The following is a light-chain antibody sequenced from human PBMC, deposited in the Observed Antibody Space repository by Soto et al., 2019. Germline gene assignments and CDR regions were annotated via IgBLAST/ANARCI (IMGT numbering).Light chain of an antibody. V-gene: IGLV1-44*01. J-gene: IGLJ1*01. CDR3: AAWDDRLNGPSYV. CDR1: TSNIGSNP. Sequence: QSVLTQPPSVSGTPGQTVTISRSGSTSNIGSNPVNWYQQLPGTAPRLLISTNNQRPSGVPDRFSGSRSGTSASLAISGLQSEDEADYYCAAWDDRLNGPSYVFGTGTKVTVL. CDR2: TNN.